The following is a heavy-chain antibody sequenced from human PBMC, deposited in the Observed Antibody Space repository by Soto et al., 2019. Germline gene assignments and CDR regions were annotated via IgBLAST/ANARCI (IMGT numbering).Heavy chain of an antibody. D-gene: IGHD2-15*01. CDR1: GFTFSSSA. CDR3: ARDPVARGDY. Sequence: GGSLRLSCAASGFTFSSSALSWVRQAPGKGLEWVSAISGSGGRTYYADSVKGRFTISRDNSKNTLYLQMNSLRAEDTAVYYCARDPVARGDYWGQGIVVTVSS. V-gene: IGHV3-23*01. J-gene: IGHJ4*02. CDR2: ISGSGGRT.